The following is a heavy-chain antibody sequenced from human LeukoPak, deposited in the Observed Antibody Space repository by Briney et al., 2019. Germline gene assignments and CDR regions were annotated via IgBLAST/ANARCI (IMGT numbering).Heavy chain of an antibody. CDR2: INSDGSST. V-gene: IGHV3-74*01. CDR1: GFTFSNYW. J-gene: IGHJ4*02. CDR3: TRVGRPIYDY. D-gene: IGHD3-10*01. Sequence: PGGSLRLSCAVSGFTFSNYWMHWVRQAPGKGLVWVSRINSDGSSTNYADSVKGRFTISRDNTKNTLYPQMNSLSAEDTAVYFCTRVGRPIYDYWGQGTLVTVSS.